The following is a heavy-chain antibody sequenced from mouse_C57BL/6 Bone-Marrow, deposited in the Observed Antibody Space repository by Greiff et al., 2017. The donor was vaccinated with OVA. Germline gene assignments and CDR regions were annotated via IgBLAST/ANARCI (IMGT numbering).Heavy chain of an antibody. CDR1: GYTFTDHY. D-gene: IGHD2-3*01. CDR2: IYPGSGNT. J-gene: IGHJ2*01. Sequence: VKLMESGAEVVRPGASVKLSCKASGYTFTDHYINWVKQRPGPGLEWIARIYPGSGNTYYNEKFKGKATLTAEKSSNTAYMQLSSLTSEDSAVYFCARDDGYFVEYWGQGTTLTVSS. V-gene: IGHV1-76*01. CDR3: ARDDGYFVEY.